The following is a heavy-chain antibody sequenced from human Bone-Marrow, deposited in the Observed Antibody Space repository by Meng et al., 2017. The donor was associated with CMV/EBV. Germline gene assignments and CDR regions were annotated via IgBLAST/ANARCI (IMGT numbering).Heavy chain of an antibody. CDR2: IRSKAYGGTT. Sequence: QTLSLTCAGFGFTFGDYPMSWVRQAPGEGLEWVGFIRSKAYGGTTEYAASVKGRFTISRDDAKSIAYLQMNSLKTEDTALYYCASCRSDLSANYWGQGTLVTVSS. CDR1: GFTFGDYP. V-gene: IGHV3-49*04. J-gene: IGHJ4*02. D-gene: IGHD2-15*01. CDR3: ASCRSDLSANY.